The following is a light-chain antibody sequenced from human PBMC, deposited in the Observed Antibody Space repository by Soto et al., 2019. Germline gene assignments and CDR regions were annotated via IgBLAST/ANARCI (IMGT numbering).Light chain of an antibody. Sequence: EIVLKQSPGTLSLSPGERATLSCRASQSVSSSYLAWYQQKPGQAPRLLIYGASSRATGIPDRFSGSGSGTDFTLTISRLEPEDFAVYYCQQYDTSPYTFGQGTKVDI. J-gene: IGKJ2*01. CDR1: QSVSSSY. CDR3: QQYDTSPYT. CDR2: GAS. V-gene: IGKV3-20*01.